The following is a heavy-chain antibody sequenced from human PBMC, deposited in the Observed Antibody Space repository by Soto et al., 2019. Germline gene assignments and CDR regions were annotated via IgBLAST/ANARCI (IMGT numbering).Heavy chain of an antibody. CDR3: AKAWWNSLDGSGLPRN. CDR2: ISYGVSNK. Sequence: GGSLRLSCAASGFTFSSYGMHWVRQAPGKGLEWVAVISYGVSNKYYADSVKGRFTISRDNSKNTLYLQMNSLGAEDTAVYYCAKAWWNSLDGSGLPRNWGQGTLV. CDR1: GFTFSSYG. J-gene: IGHJ4*02. D-gene: IGHD6-19*01. V-gene: IGHV3-30*18.